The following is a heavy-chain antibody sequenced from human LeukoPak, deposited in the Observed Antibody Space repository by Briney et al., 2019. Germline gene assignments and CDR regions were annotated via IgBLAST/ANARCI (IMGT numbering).Heavy chain of an antibody. V-gene: IGHV1-69*13. J-gene: IGHJ5*02. Sequence: ASVKVSCKASGGTFGSYAISWARQAPGQGLEWMGGIIPIFGTANYAQKFQGRVTITADESTSTAYMELSSLRSEDTAVYYCAGAQEPYCSSTSCPKSWFDPWGQGTLVTVSS. CDR2: IIPIFGTA. CDR3: AGAQEPYCSSTSCPKSWFDP. D-gene: IGHD2-2*01. CDR1: GGTFGSYA.